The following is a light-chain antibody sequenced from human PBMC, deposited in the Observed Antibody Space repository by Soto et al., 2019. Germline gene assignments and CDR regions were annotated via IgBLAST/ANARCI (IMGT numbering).Light chain of an antibody. J-gene: IGKJ1*01. Sequence: DIQMTQSPSTLSASVGDRVTITCRASQSISSWLAWYQQKPGKAPKLLIYDASSLASGVPSRFSGSGSGTEFTLTISSLQPDDFATYYCQQYNSYWTFGPGTKVEIK. CDR2: DAS. V-gene: IGKV1-5*01. CDR3: QQYNSYWT. CDR1: QSISSW.